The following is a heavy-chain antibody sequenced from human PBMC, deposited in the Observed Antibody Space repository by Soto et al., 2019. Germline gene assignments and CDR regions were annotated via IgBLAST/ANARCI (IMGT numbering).Heavy chain of an antibody. Sequence: ASVKVSCKASGYTFTSYGISWVRQAPGQGLEWMGWISAYNGNTNYAQKLQGRVTMTTDTSTSTAYMELRSLRSDDTAVYYCARGNIVVVVAATPTYYYGMDVWGQGTTVTVSS. J-gene: IGHJ6*02. CDR1: GYTFTSYG. D-gene: IGHD2-15*01. CDR3: ARGNIVVVVAATPTYYYGMDV. CDR2: ISAYNGNT. V-gene: IGHV1-18*01.